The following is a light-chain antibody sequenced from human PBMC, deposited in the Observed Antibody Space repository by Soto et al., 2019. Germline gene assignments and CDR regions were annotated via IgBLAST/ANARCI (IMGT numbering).Light chain of an antibody. V-gene: IGKV2-28*01. Sequence: DIVMTQSPFSLPVTPGEPASISCRSSQSLLHSNGYNSLDWYLQKPGQSPRLLIYLGSNRASGVPDRFSGSGSGTDFTLKISRVGAEDVGVYYCMQALQTAGTCSQGTKVDIK. CDR3: MQALQTAGT. CDR2: LGS. J-gene: IGKJ1*01. CDR1: QSLLHSNGYNS.